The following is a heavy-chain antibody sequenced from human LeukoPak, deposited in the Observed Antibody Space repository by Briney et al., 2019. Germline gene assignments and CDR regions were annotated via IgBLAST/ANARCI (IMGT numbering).Heavy chain of an antibody. J-gene: IGHJ4*02. CDR2: INHSGST. D-gene: IGHD3-22*01. CDR3: ARGAQTYYDKAPVDY. V-gene: IGHV4-34*01. CDR1: GGSFSGYY. Sequence: SETLSLTCAVYGGSFSGYYWSWVRQPPGQGLEWIGEINHSGSTNYNPSLKSRVTISVDTSKSQFSLILNSMTAADTAVYYCARGAQTYYDKAPVDYWGQGTLVTVSS.